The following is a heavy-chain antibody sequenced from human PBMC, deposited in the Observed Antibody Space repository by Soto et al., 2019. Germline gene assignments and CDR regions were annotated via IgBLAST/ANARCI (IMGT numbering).Heavy chain of an antibody. V-gene: IGHV1-18*04. CDR3: ARAIVPVAIGNYNYFGMDV. Sequence: QAQVVQSGPEVKKPGASVKVSCKASGFNFSPYGITWVRQAPGEGLEWMGWITTHNSKTEYAEAYQGRVTMTTCTSSNSAYMELRGLRSDDTAIYYCARAIVPVAIGNYNYFGMDVWGQGTSVTVSS. CDR1: GFNFSPYG. J-gene: IGHJ6*02. CDR2: ITTHNSKT. D-gene: IGHD2-2*02.